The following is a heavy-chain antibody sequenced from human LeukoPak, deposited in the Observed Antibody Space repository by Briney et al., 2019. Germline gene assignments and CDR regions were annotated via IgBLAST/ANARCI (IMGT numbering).Heavy chain of an antibody. J-gene: IGHJ4*02. CDR1: GFTFSSYC. D-gene: IGHD2-15*01. CDR3: ASTGYGLGYCSGGSCYYY. CDR2: ISSSSSYI. Sequence: GGSLRLSCAASGFTFSSYCMNWVHQAPGKGLEWVSSISSSSSYIYYADSVKGRFTISRDNAKNSLYLQMNSLRAEDTAVYYCASTGYGLGYCSGGSCYYYWGQGTLVTVSS. V-gene: IGHV3-21*01.